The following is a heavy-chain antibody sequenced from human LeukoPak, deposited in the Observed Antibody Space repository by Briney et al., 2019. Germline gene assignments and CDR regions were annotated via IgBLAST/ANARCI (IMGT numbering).Heavy chain of an antibody. J-gene: IGHJ3*02. Sequence: SETLSLTCAVSGGSISSGGYSWSWIRQPPGTGLEWIGYIYHSGSTYYNPSLKSRVTISVDRSKNQFSLKLSSVTAADTAVYYCAREGLSGSAAAFDIWGQGTMVTVSS. D-gene: IGHD3-10*01. CDR2: IYHSGST. CDR1: GGSISSGGYS. V-gene: IGHV4-30-2*01. CDR3: AREGLSGSAAAFDI.